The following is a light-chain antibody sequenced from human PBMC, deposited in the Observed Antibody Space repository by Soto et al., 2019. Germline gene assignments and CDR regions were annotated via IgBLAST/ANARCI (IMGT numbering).Light chain of an antibody. CDR1: DSNIGDNS. V-gene: IGLV1-51*02. CDR2: ETD. CDR3: ETWDSSLSGII. Sequence: QAVVTQPPSVSAAPGQKVAISCSGSDSNIGDNSVSWYQQLPGTAPKLLIYETDKRPSGIPDRLSGSKSGTSATLGITGLQTGDEADYYCETWDSSLSGIIFGGGTKLTVL. J-gene: IGLJ2*01.